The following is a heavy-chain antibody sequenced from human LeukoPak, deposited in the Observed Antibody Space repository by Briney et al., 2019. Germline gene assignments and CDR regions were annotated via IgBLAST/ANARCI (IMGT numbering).Heavy chain of an antibody. D-gene: IGHD1-26*01. CDR3: AREVVGDKDYYYYYMDV. V-gene: IGHV4-4*07. Sequence: SETLSLTCTVSGGSISSYYWSWIRQPAGKGLEWIGRIYTSGSTNYNPSLKSRVTMSVDTSKNQFSLKLSSVTAADTAVYYCAREVVGDKDYYYYYMDVWGKGTTVTVSS. CDR1: GGSISSYY. CDR2: IYTSGST. J-gene: IGHJ6*03.